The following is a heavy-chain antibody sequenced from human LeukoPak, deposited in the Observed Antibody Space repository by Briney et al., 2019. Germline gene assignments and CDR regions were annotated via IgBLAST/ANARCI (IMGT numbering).Heavy chain of an antibody. D-gene: IGHD3-22*01. V-gene: IGHV4-39*01. CDR1: GGSISSSSYY. CDR3: AREHYYDSSGPADY. CDR2: IYYSGST. J-gene: IGHJ4*02. Sequence: SETLSLTCTVSGGSISSSSYYWGWIRQPPGTGLEWIGSIYYSGSTYYNPSLKSRVTISVDTSKNQFSLKLSSVTAADTAVYYCAREHYYDSSGPADYWGQGTLVTVSS.